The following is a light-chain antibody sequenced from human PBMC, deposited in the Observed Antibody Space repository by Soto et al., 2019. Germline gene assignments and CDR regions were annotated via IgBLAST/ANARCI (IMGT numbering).Light chain of an antibody. J-gene: IGLJ2*01. CDR3: AAWDDSLSGRQVV. CDR2: RNA. Sequence: QTVVTRPPSASGTPGQRVTISCSGGSSNIGSNYVFWYQHLPGMAPKLLVYRNAQRPSGVPDRFSGSTSGTSASLAISGLRSEDEAEYYCAAWDDSLSGRQVVFGGGTKLTVL. V-gene: IGLV1-47*01. CDR1: SSNIGSNY.